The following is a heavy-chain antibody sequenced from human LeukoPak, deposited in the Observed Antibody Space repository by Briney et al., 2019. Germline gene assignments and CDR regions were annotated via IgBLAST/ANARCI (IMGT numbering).Heavy chain of an antibody. V-gene: IGHV3-66*01. CDR3: ARDLWVRGVIVDYYYYGMGV. D-gene: IGHD3-10*01. J-gene: IGHJ6*02. CDR2: IYSGGST. Sequence: GGSLRLSCAASGFTVSSNYMSWVRQAPGKGLEWVSVIYSGGSTHYADSVKGRFTISRDNSKNMLYLQMNSLRAEDTAVYYCARDLWVRGVIVDYYYYGMGVWGQGTTVTVSS. CDR1: GFTVSSNY.